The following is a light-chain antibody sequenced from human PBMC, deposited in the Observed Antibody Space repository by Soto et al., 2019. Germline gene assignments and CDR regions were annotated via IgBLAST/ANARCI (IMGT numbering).Light chain of an antibody. J-gene: IGLJ3*02. CDR3: ETWDSNTRV. V-gene: IGLV4-60*02. CDR2: LEGSGSY. CDR1: SGHSSYI. Sequence: QSVLTQSSSASASLGSSVKLTCTLSSGHSSYIIAWHQQQPGKAPRYLMKLEGSGSYNKGSGVPDRFSGSSSGADRYLTISTLQFEDEADYYCETWDSNTRVFGGGTQLTVL.